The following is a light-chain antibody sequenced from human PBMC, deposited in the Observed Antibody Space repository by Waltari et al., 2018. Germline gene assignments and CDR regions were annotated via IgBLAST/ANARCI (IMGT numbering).Light chain of an antibody. CDR3: MQGTHWPRT. V-gene: IGKV2-30*02. J-gene: IGKJ1*01. CDR1: QSLVHSEGNTY. Sequence: DVVMTQSPLSLSVTLGQPASLSCRSSQSLVHSEGNTYLNWFQQRPGQSPRRLIYKVSNRDPGVPDRFSGSGSGTDFTLKISRVEAEDVGVYYCMQGTHWPRTFGQGTKVEIK. CDR2: KVS.